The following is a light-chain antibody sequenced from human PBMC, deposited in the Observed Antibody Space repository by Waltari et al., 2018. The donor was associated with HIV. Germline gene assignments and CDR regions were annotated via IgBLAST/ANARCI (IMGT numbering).Light chain of an antibody. CDR1: QDIKSH. CDR2: SVS. J-gene: IGKJ1*01. CDR3: LQHNSLPRT. Sequence: DIQMTQSPSSLSASVGARVSIACRASQDIKSHLGWYQFRPGKAPKRLPHSVSELHPGIPPRFRGGGSGTQFFLFIDGLQPEDVATYFCLQHNSLPRTFGQGT. V-gene: IGKV1-17*01.